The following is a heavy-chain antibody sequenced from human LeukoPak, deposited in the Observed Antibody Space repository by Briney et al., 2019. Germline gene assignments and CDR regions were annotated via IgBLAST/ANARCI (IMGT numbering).Heavy chain of an antibody. D-gene: IGHD3-10*01. Sequence: ASVKVSCKASGYTFTGYYMHWVRQAPGQGLEWMRWIKPRSGGTNYAQNFQGRVTMTRDTSINTAYMELSRLRSDDTAVYYCARDLMVRGPMDVWGKGTTVTASS. CDR1: GYTFTGYY. V-gene: IGHV1-2*02. CDR2: IKPRSGGT. CDR3: ARDLMVRGPMDV. J-gene: IGHJ6*03.